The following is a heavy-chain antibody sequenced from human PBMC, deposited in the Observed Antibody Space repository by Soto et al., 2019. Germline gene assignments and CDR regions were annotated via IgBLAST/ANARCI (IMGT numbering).Heavy chain of an antibody. D-gene: IGHD5-12*01. CDR2: ISYDGSNK. V-gene: IGHV3-30-3*01. J-gene: IGHJ6*02. CDR1: GFTFSSYA. Sequence: QVQLVESGGGVIQPGRSLRLSCAASGFTFSSYAMHWVRQAPGKGLEWVAVISYDGSNKYYADSVKGRFTISRDNSKNPLYLQMSSLRAEDPAVYYWARDYYRFNSGYGFSMDVWGQGTTVTVSS. CDR3: ARDYYRFNSGYGFSMDV.